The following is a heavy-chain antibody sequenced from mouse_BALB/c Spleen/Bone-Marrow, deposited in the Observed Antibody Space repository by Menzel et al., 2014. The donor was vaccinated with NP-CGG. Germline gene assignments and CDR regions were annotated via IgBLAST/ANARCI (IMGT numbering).Heavy chain of an antibody. D-gene: IGHD1-1*01. J-gene: IGHJ4*01. CDR3: AREGITTVVEMDY. CDR1: GYTFSSYW. CDR2: ILPGSGNT. Sequence: VELQQSGAELMKPGASVKISCKATGYTFSSYWIEWVKQRPGHGLEWIGGILPGSGNTNYNEKFKDKATFTADTSSNTAYMQLSSLTSEDSAVYYCAREGITTVVEMDYWGQGTSVTVSS. V-gene: IGHV1-9*01.